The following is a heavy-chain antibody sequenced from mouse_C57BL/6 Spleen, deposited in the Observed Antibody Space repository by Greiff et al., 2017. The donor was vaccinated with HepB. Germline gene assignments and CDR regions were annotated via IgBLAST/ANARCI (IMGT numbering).Heavy chain of an antibody. CDR2: IYPRSGNT. CDR1: GYTFTSYG. D-gene: IGHD2-5*01. Sequence: VQLKESGAELARPGASVKLSCKASGYTFTSYGISWVKQRTGQGLEWIGEIYPRSGNTYYNEKFKGKATLTADKSSSTAYMELRSLTSEDSAVYFCARWGYSNFSYYYAMDYGGQGTSGTVSS. V-gene: IGHV1-81*01. J-gene: IGHJ4*01. CDR3: ARWGYSNFSYYYAMDY.